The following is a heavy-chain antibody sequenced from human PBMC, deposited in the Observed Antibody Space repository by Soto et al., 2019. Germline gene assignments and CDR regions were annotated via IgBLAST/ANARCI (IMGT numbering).Heavy chain of an antibody. D-gene: IGHD4-17*01. CDR1: GFTFDDYA. J-gene: IGHJ4*02. Sequence: GGSLRLSCAASGFTFDDYAMHWVRQAPGKGLEWVSGISWNSGSIGYADSVKGRFTISRDNAKNSLYLQMNSLRAEDTALYYCAKDDYGGTHFDYWGQGTLVTVSS. V-gene: IGHV3-9*01. CDR3: AKDDYGGTHFDY. CDR2: ISWNSGSI.